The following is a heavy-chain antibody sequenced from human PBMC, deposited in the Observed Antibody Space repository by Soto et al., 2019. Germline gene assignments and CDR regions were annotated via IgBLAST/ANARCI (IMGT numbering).Heavy chain of an antibody. J-gene: IGHJ4*02. D-gene: IGHD6-19*01. CDR2: ISYDGSNK. CDR1: GFSFSSSG. V-gene: IGHV3-30*18. CDR3: AKAVAGGGLDY. Sequence: QVQLVESGGGVVQPGRSLRLSCAASGFSFSSSGMHWVRQAPGKGLEWVAVISYDGSNKYYADSVKGRFTISRDNSKNTLYLQMNSLRAEDTAVYYCAKAVAGGGLDYWGQGTLVTVSS.